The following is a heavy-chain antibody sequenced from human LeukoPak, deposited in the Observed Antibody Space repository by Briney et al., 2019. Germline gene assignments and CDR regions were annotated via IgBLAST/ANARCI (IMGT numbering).Heavy chain of an antibody. CDR3: AQHRSGDVYYFDF. D-gene: IGHD3-16*01. CDR1: GASIGIQY. J-gene: IGHJ4*02. Sequence: SETLSLTCTVSGASIGIQYCSWIRQPPGKGLEWIGYIYYTGSTNYNPSLKSRATISVDTSKNQFSLKVSAVTAADTAVYYCAQHRSGDVYYFDFWGQGTLVSVSS. V-gene: IGHV4-59*08. CDR2: IYYTGST.